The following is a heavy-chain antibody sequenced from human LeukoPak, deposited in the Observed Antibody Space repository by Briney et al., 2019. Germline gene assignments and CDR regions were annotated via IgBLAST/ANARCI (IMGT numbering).Heavy chain of an antibody. D-gene: IGHD5-24*01. CDR3: ARDGYGDGFAHLDY. Sequence: ASVRLSCKASGYTFTNYAIHWVRQAPGQGLEWMGGITPSGGTNYPPNSQGRVAITWEQSITTAYMDQSRLTSDDTAGYYCARDGYGDGFAHLDYGGQGALVTVSS. CDR2: ITPSGGT. V-gene: IGHV1-2*02. J-gene: IGHJ4*02. CDR1: GYTFTNYA.